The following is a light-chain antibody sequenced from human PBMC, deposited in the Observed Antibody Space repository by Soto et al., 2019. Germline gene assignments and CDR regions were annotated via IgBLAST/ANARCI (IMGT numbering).Light chain of an antibody. CDR3: QQSYSGPLT. CDR1: QSISSY. V-gene: IGKV1-39*01. CDR2: AAS. Sequence: DIQMTQSPSSLSASVGDRVTITCRASQSISSYLSWYQQKPGKAPKVLIYAASSLQSGVPSRFSGIGSGTDFTLSISSLQPEDFATYYCQQSYSGPLTFGGGTKVDIK. J-gene: IGKJ4*01.